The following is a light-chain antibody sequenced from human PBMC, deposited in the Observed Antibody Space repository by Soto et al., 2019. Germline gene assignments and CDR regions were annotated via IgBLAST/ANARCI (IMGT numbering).Light chain of an antibody. V-gene: IGKV3D-15*01. CDR1: QTVSRS. J-gene: IGKJ4*01. Sequence: EIVMTQSPATLSVSPGEGASLSCRATQTVSRSLAWYQQKPGQAPWLLMYVASTRATGIPARLSGRWFGTEFTLPFMFLQSVDFVRYFCQQCNGWLFTFGGGTKVEI. CDR3: QQCNGWLFT. CDR2: VAS.